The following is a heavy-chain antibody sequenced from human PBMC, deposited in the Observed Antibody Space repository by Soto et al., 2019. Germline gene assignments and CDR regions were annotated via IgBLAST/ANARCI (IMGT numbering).Heavy chain of an antibody. CDR1: GGSISSSNW. V-gene: IGHV4-4*02. D-gene: IGHD2-15*01. CDR3: ARELLPLYYYYGMDV. CDR2: IYHSGST. J-gene: IGHJ6*02. Sequence: PSETLSLTCAVSGGSISSSNWWSWVRQPPGKGLEWIGEIYHSGSTNYNPSLKSRVTISVDKSKNQFSLKLSSVTAADTAVYYCARELLPLYYYYGMDVWGQGTTVTVSS.